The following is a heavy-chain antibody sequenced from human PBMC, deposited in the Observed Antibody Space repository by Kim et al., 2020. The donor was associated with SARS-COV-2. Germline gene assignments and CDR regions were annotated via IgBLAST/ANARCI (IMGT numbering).Heavy chain of an antibody. CDR3: ASLSGSRDY. D-gene: IGHD1-26*01. Sequence: GSTNSTPSLKSRVTISVDTSKNPFSLKLSSVTAADTAVYYCASLSGSRDYWGQGTLVTVSS. V-gene: IGHV4-59*01. J-gene: IGHJ4*02. CDR2: GST.